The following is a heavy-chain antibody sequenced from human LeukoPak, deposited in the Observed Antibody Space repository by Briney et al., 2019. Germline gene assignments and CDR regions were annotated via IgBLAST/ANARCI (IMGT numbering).Heavy chain of an antibody. CDR2: NYYSGST. CDR3: VRDRLYYSNGFDY. CDR1: GGSISSSSYY. V-gene: IGHV4-39*07. Sequence: SETLSLTCTVSGGSISSSSYYWGWIRQPPGKGLEWIGSNYYSGSTYYNPSLKSRVTISVDTSKNQFSLQLDAVTPEDTAVYYCVRDRLYYSNGFDYWGPGTLVTVSS. D-gene: IGHD4-11*01. J-gene: IGHJ4*02.